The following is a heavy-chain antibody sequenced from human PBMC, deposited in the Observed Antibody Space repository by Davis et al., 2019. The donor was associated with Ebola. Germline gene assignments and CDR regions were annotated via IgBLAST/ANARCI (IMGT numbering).Heavy chain of an antibody. Sequence: ASVKVSCKVSGYTLTELSMHWVRQAPGKGLEWMGGFDPEDGETIYAQKFQGRVTMTTDTSTSTAYMELRSLRSEDTAVYYCATGLRFLEWSDAFDIWGQGTMVTVSS. CDR2: FDPEDGET. CDR1: GYTLTELS. J-gene: IGHJ3*02. V-gene: IGHV1-24*01. D-gene: IGHD3-3*01. CDR3: ATGLRFLEWSDAFDI.